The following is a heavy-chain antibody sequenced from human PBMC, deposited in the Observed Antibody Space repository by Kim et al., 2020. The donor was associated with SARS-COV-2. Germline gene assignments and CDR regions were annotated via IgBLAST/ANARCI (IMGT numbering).Heavy chain of an antibody. V-gene: IGHV1-69*01. J-gene: IGHJ4*02. D-gene: IGHD3-9*01. CDR3: ARGRLTDGLLVDY. Sequence: YAKKFQGRDTITADESTNTAYMELSSLRSEDTAVYYCARGRLTDGLLVDYWGQGTLVTVSS.